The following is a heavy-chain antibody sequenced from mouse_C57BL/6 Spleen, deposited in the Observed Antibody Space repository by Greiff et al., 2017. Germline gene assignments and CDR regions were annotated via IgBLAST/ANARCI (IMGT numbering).Heavy chain of an antibody. V-gene: IGHV1-85*01. J-gene: IGHJ3*01. D-gene: IGHD2-4*01. CDR1: GYTFTSYD. Sequence: VQLQQSGPELVKPGASVKLSCKASGYTFTSYDINWVKQRPGQGLEWIGWIYPRDGSTKYNEKFKGKATLTVDTSSSTAYMELHSLTSEDSAVYFCERGKDYGWFAYWGQGTLVTVSA. CDR3: ERGKDYGWFAY. CDR2: IYPRDGST.